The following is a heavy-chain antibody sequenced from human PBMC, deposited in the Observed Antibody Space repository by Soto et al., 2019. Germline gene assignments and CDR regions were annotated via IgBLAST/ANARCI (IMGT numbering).Heavy chain of an antibody. Sequence: QVQLVESGGGVVQPGRSLRLSCAASGFTFSSYAIHWVRQAPGKGLEWVALIWYDGSNQYYADSVKGRFTISRDSSKNMVFLHRNSLRAEDTAVYYCSRDLADGGMDVWGQGTTVTVSS. V-gene: IGHV3-33*01. CDR3: SRDLADGGMDV. J-gene: IGHJ6*02. D-gene: IGHD2-21*01. CDR2: IWYDGSNQ. CDR1: GFTFSSYA.